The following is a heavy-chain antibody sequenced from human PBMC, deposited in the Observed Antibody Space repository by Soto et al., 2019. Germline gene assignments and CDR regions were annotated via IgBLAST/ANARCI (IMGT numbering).Heavy chain of an antibody. Sequence: QVQLQESGPGLVKPSQTLSLTCTVSGGSITSGGYYWSWIRQHPGKGLEWIGYIDHSGSTYHNPSFKSRVTLSIDTSMNQLSLKLSFVTAADTAVYYCARAGDYGGNFDSWGQGTLVTVSS. J-gene: IGHJ4*02. V-gene: IGHV4-31*03. CDR1: GGSITSGGYY. D-gene: IGHD4-17*01. CDR2: IDHSGST. CDR3: ARAGDYGGNFDS.